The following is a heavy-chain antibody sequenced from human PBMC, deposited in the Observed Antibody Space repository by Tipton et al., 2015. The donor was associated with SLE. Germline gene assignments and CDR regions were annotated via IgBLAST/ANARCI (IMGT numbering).Heavy chain of an antibody. Sequence: LRLSCTVSGGSISSGYYWGWIRQPPGKGLEWIGSIYHSGSTYYNPSLKSRVTISVDTSKNQFSLKLSSVAAADTAVYYCARDLREIGWFGEYNWFDPWGQGTLVTVSS. D-gene: IGHD3-10*01. CDR2: IYHSGST. CDR3: ARDLREIGWFGEYNWFDP. V-gene: IGHV4-38-2*02. CDR1: GGSISSGYY. J-gene: IGHJ5*02.